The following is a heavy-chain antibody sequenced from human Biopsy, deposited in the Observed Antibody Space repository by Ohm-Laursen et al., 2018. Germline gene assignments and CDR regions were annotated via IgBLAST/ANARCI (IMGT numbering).Heavy chain of an antibody. CDR3: ARWTPEYDSSRYYLDAFDI. CDR1: GGSISSDY. V-gene: IGHV4-59*12. Sequence: GTLSLTWAVSGGSISSDYWSWIRQTPGKGLEWIGYIYYSGSTNYNPPLKSRVTLSMDTSKRQFSLKLSFVTAADTAVYYCARWTPEYDSSRYYLDAFDIWGQGTKVTVSS. D-gene: IGHD3-22*01. CDR2: IYYSGST. J-gene: IGHJ3*02.